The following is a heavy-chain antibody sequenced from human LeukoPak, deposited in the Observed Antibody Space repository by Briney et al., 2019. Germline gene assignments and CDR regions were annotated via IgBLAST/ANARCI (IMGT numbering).Heavy chain of an antibody. Sequence: GGSLRLSCAASGFTFTTYSMTWVRQAPGKGLEWVPSITSGSSYIYYADSVKGRFTISRDNAKSSLYLQMDSLRAEDTAVYYCARDPYSGNYGAYYYYYMDVWGKGTTVTISS. V-gene: IGHV3-21*01. J-gene: IGHJ6*03. CDR3: ARDPYSGNYGAYYYYYMDV. CDR2: ITSGSSYI. D-gene: IGHD1-26*01. CDR1: GFTFTTYS.